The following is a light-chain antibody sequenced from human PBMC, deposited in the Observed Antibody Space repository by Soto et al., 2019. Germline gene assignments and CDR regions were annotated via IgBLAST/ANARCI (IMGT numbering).Light chain of an antibody. Sequence: DIQMTQSPSTLSASVGDRVTITCRAIQSISRWLAWYQQKPGKAPNLLIYKASSLESGVPSRFSGSGCGTAFTLDIISLKPEDFATYYCQQYNSYPLTFGGGTKVEIK. J-gene: IGKJ4*01. CDR3: QQYNSYPLT. CDR2: KAS. CDR1: QSISRW. V-gene: IGKV1-5*03.